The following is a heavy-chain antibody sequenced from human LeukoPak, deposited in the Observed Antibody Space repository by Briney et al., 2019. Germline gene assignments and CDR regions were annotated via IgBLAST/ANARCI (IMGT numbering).Heavy chain of an antibody. D-gene: IGHD3-22*01. CDR3: ARLQPDNYYDSSGVPDY. Sequence: GESLKISCKGSGYSFTSYWISWVRQMPGKGLEWMGRIDPSDSYTNYSPSFQGHVTISADKSISTAYLQWSSLKASNTAMYYCARLQPDNYYDSSGVPDYWGQGTLVTVSS. CDR1: GYSFTSYW. V-gene: IGHV5-10-1*01. CDR2: IDPSDSYT. J-gene: IGHJ4*02.